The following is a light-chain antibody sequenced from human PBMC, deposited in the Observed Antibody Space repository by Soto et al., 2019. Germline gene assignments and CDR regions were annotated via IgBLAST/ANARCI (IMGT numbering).Light chain of an antibody. CDR3: QQYNNWPRAT. CDR1: QSVSSN. J-gene: IGKJ4*01. Sequence: EIVLTQSPGTLSLSPGERATLSCRASQSVSSNYLAWYQQKPGQAPRLLMFRASIRATGFPARFSGSGSGTEFNITISSLQSEDSAVYYCQQYNNWPRATFGGGTKVEIK. V-gene: IGKV3-15*01. CDR2: RAS.